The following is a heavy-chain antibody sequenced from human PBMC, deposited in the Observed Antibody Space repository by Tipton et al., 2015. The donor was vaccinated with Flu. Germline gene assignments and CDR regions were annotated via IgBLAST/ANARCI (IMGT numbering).Heavy chain of an antibody. CDR3: ASERSYGDWYFDL. D-gene: IGHD4-17*01. Sequence: TLSLTCTVSGGSISSYYWSWIRQPAGKGLEWIGRMYTSGSTNYNPSLKSRVTMSVDTSKNQFSLNLTSVTAADTAVYYCASERSYGDWYFDLWGRGTLVTVSS. V-gene: IGHV4-4*07. CDR2: MYTSGST. J-gene: IGHJ2*01. CDR1: GGSISSYY.